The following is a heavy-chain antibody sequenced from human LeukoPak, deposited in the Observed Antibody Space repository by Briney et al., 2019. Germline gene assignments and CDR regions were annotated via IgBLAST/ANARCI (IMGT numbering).Heavy chain of an antibody. V-gene: IGHV1-18*01. CDR2: ISAYNGNT. CDR3: ARDRLVRGVISPFDY. Sequence: ASVKVSCKVSGGTFSSYPISWVRQAPGQGLEWMGWISAYNGNTNYAQKLQGRVTMTTDTSTSTAYMELRSLRSDDTAVYYCARDRLVRGVISPFDYWGQGTLVTVSS. D-gene: IGHD3-10*01. J-gene: IGHJ4*02. CDR1: GGTFSSYP.